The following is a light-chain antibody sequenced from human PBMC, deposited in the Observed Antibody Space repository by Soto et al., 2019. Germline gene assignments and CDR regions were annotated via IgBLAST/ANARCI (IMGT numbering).Light chain of an antibody. J-gene: IGLJ3*02. V-gene: IGLV2-14*01. Sequence: QSALTQAASVSGYPGQSITISCTGTSSDVGGYNYVSWYQQHPGKAPKVMIYDVSNRPSGISNRFSGSKSGNTASLTISGLQAEDEADYYCSSYTSISTLVVFGGGTKLTVL. CDR2: DVS. CDR1: SSDVGGYNY. CDR3: SSYTSISTLVV.